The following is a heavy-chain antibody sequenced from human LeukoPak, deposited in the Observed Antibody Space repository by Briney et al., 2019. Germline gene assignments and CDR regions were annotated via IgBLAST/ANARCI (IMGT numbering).Heavy chain of an antibody. Sequence: PGGSLRLSCAASGFTFSSYAMSWVRQAPGKGLEWVSAISGSGGSTYYADSVKGRFTISRDNSKNTLYLQMNSLRAEDTAVYYCAKTSEYSSGWPSRYFQHWGQGTLVTVSS. CDR2: ISGSGGST. CDR1: GFTFSSYA. V-gene: IGHV3-23*01. D-gene: IGHD6-19*01. CDR3: AKTSEYSSGWPSRYFQH. J-gene: IGHJ1*01.